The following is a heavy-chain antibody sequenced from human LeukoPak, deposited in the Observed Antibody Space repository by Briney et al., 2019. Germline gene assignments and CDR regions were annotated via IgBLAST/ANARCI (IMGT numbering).Heavy chain of an antibody. J-gene: IGHJ4*02. CDR1: GFTFSSYW. CDR3: AKLGNSSGWYYFDY. V-gene: IGHV3-74*01. D-gene: IGHD6-19*01. Sequence: GGSLRLSCAASGFTFSSYWMHWVRQAPGKGLVWVSRINSDGSSTYYADSVKGRFTISRDNSKNTLYLQMNSLRAEDTAVYYCAKLGNSSGWYYFDYWGQGTLVTVSS. CDR2: INSDGSST.